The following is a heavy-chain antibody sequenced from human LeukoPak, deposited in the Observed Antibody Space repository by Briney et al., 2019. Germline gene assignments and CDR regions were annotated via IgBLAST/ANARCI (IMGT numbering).Heavy chain of an antibody. J-gene: IGHJ4*02. D-gene: IGHD4-17*01. V-gene: IGHV3-49*04. Sequence: GGSLRLSCTTSGFTFCDYRINWVRQAPGKGLEWVGVIRGKASGGTTDYAASVKGRFTISRDDSKSIAYLQMSSLKIEDTAVYYCSRDLGTTETGDDYWGQGTLVTVSS. CDR2: IRGKASGGTT. CDR1: GFTFCDYR. CDR3: SRDLGTTETGDDY.